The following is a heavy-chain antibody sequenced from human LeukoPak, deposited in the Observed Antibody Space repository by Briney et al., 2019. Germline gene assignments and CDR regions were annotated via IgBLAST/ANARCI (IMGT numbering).Heavy chain of an antibody. CDR3: ARGLQWLVPFDY. J-gene: IGHJ4*02. CDR2: IYTSGST. D-gene: IGHD6-19*01. CDR1: GGSISSGSYY. V-gene: IGHV4-61*02. Sequence: SETLSLTCTVSGGSISSGSYYWSWIRQPAGKGLEWIGRIYTSGSTNYNPSLKSRVTISVDTSKNQFSLKLSSVTAADTAVYYCARGLQWLVPFDYWGQGTLVTVSS.